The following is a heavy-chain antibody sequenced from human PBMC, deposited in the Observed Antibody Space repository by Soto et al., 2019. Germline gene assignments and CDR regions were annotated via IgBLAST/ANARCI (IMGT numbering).Heavy chain of an antibody. Sequence: GGSLRLSCAASGFTFSNYAMHWVRQAPGKGLEWVALTSYDGNNEYYTGSMKGRFTISRDNSKNTLFLQMNSPRPEDTAVYYCAKDRRYDSSGYPSAFDYWGQGTLVTVSS. CDR2: TSYDGNNE. V-gene: IGHV3-30*18. CDR3: AKDRRYDSSGYPSAFDY. CDR1: GFTFSNYA. D-gene: IGHD3-22*01. J-gene: IGHJ4*02.